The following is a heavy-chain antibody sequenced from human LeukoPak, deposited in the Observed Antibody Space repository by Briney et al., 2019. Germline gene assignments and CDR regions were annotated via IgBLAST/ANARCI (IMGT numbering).Heavy chain of an antibody. CDR3: ATGLVGTTNY. V-gene: IGHV3-48*02. CDR2: INNYGGTI. CDR1: GFTFSNCI. Sequence: PGRSLRLSCVASGFTFSNCIMNWVRQAPGKGLEWVSYINNYGGTIYYADSVKGRFTISRDNAKNSLFLQMNSLRDEDTAVYYCATGLVGTTNYWGQGALVTVSS. J-gene: IGHJ4*02. D-gene: IGHD1-26*01.